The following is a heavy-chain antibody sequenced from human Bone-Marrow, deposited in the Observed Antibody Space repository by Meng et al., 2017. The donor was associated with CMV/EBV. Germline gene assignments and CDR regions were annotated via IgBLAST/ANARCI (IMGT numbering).Heavy chain of an antibody. J-gene: IGHJ4*02. CDR2: IIPIFGTA. CDR3: ASGMSSSLPINFDY. V-gene: IGHV1-69*05. D-gene: IGHD6-6*01. CDR1: GGTFSSYA. Sequence: SVKVSCKASGGTFSSYAISWVRQAPGQGLEWMGGIIPIFGTANYAQKFQGRVTITTDESTSTAYMELSSLRSEDTAVYYCASGMSSSLPINFDYWGQGTLVTVSS.